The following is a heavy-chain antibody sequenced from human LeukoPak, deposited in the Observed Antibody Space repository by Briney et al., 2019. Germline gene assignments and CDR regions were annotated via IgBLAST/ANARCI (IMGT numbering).Heavy chain of an antibody. CDR3: AIASMIVVVIKEAHAFDI. D-gene: IGHD3-22*01. V-gene: IGHV4-39*01. J-gene: IGHJ3*02. CDR1: GGSISSSSYC. CDR2: IYYSGST. Sequence: SETLSLTCTVPGGSISSSSYCWGWIRQPPGKGLEWIGSIYYSGSTYYNPSLKSRVTISVDTSKNQFSLKLSSVTAADTAVYYCAIASMIVVVIKEAHAFDIWGQATMVTVSS.